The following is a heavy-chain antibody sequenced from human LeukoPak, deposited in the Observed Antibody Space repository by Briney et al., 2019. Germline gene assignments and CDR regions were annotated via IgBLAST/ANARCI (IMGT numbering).Heavy chain of an antibody. CDR3: ATTGGCRRSTCYAGWFDP. J-gene: IGHJ5*02. CDR2: IYSIGNT. D-gene: IGHD2-2*01. CDR1: GASISSYY. Sequence: PSETLSLTCTVSGASISSYYWSWIRQSPGKGLEWIGYIYSIGNTIYNPSLKSRVTMSVDTSKNQFSLKLNSVTTADTAFSSSATTGGCRRSTCYAGWFDPRGQGTLVTVSS. V-gene: IGHV4-59*01.